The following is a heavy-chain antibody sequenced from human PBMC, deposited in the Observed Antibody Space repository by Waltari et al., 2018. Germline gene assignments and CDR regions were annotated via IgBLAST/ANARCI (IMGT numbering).Heavy chain of an antibody. CDR3: VRLEDCTGPGGHCYSGDPFALDV. J-gene: IGHJ6*02. Sequence: QVQLQQWGAGLLQSSETLSITCAVYGGSFSGYYWGWVRQPPGKGLEWIGEINHAGYTNHNPSLRSRVTMSADTSKSQFSLKLNSVTAADTAVYYCVRLEDCTGPGGHCYSGDPFALDVWGQGTTVTVSS. CDR2: INHAGYT. V-gene: IGHV4-34*02. CDR1: GGSFSGYY. D-gene: IGHD2-15*01.